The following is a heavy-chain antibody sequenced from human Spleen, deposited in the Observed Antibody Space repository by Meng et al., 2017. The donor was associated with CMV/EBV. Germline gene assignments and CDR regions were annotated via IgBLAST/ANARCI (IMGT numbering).Heavy chain of an antibody. CDR3: ASLIVVVPAATDYYYYGMDV. Sequence: LSLTCAASGFTFDDYAMHWVRQAPGKGLEWVSGIRWNGGSTGHADSVKGRFTISRDNAKNSLYLQMNSLRAEDTAVYYCASLIVVVPAATDYYYYGMDVWGQGTTVTVSS. CDR1: GFTFDDYA. D-gene: IGHD2-2*01. CDR2: IRWNGGST. J-gene: IGHJ6*02. V-gene: IGHV3-9*01.